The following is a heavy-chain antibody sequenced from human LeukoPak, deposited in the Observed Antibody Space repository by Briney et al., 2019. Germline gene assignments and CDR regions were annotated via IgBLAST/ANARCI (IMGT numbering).Heavy chain of an antibody. D-gene: IGHD3-22*01. Sequence: SETLSLTCTVSGGSISSYYWSWIRQPPGKGLEWIGYIYYSGSTNYNASLKSRVTISVDTSKNQFSLKLSSVTAADTAVYYCARHRVYYDSSGYHHDAFDIWGQGTMVTVSS. CDR2: IYYSGST. V-gene: IGHV4-59*08. CDR1: GGSISSYY. J-gene: IGHJ3*02. CDR3: ARHRVYYDSSGYHHDAFDI.